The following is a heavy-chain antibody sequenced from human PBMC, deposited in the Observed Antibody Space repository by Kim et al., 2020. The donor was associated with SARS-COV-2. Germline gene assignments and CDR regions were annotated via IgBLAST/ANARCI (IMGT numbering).Heavy chain of an antibody. V-gene: IGHV4-34*01. CDR2: INHSGST. CDR1: GGSFSGYY. CDR3: ARYRGERILRGYSGYDHLGLGYYFDY. J-gene: IGHJ4*02. Sequence: SETLSLTCAVYGGSFSGYYWSWIRQPPGKGLEWIGEINHSGSTNYNPSLKSRVTISVDTSKNQFSLKLSSVTAADTAVYYCARYRGERILRGYSGYDHLGLGYYFDYWGQGTLVTVSS. D-gene: IGHD5-12*01.